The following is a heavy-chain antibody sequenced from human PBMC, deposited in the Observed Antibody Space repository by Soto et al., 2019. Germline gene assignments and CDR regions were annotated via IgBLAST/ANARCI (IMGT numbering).Heavy chain of an antibody. V-gene: IGHV4-34*01. CDR2: INHSGST. CDR3: ARTNIVVAYYYYYGMDV. J-gene: IGHJ6*02. Sequence: QVQLQQWGAGLLKPSETLSLTCAVYGGSFSGYYWSWIRQPPGKGLEWIGEINHSGSTNYNPSLKSRVTISVDASKNQFSLKLSSVTAADTAVYYCARTNIVVAYYYYYGMDVWGQGTTVTVSS. D-gene: IGHD2-2*01. CDR1: GGSFSGYY.